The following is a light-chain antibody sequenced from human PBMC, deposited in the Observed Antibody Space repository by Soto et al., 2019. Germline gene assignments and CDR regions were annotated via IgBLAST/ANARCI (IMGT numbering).Light chain of an antibody. J-gene: IGKJ3*01. Sequence: DIQMTQSPSSLSASVGDRVTITCRASQGISNYLAWYQQKPGKLPKLLIYGASTLQSGVPSRFSGSGSGRDFTLTSSSLHPEDVATYYCQKDNSASGFTFGPGTKVYIK. V-gene: IGKV1-27*01. CDR2: GAS. CDR1: QGISNY. CDR3: QKDNSASGFT.